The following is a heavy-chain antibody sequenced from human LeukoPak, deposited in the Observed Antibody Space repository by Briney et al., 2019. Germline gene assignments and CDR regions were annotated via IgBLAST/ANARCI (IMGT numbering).Heavy chain of an antibody. V-gene: IGHV3-21*01. J-gene: IGHJ4*02. Sequence: GGSLRLSCAASGFTFSSYSMNWVRQAPGKGLEWVSSISSSSSYIYYADSVKGRFTISRDNAKNSLYLQMNSLRAEDTAVYYCARESLKYSSSGGVFDYWGQGTLVTVSS. CDR3: ARESLKYSSSGGVFDY. CDR1: GFTFSSYS. CDR2: ISSSSSYI. D-gene: IGHD6-6*01.